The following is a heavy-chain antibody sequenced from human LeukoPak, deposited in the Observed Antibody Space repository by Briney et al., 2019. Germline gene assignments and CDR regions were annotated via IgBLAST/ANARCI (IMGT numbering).Heavy chain of an antibody. CDR2: INSDGSST. D-gene: IGHD3-3*01. CDR1: GFTFSTYW. Sequence: GGSLRFSCAASGFTFSTYWMHWVRQAPGKGLVWVSRINSDGSSTSYADSVKGRFTISRDNAKNKLYLQMNSLRAEDTAVYYCGRPYYDFWSGYFQSVFDYWGQGTLVTVSA. CDR3: GRPYYDFWSGYFQSVFDY. J-gene: IGHJ4*02. V-gene: IGHV3-74*01.